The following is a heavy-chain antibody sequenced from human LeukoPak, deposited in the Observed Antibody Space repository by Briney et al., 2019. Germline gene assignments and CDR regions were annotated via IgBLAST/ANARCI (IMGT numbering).Heavy chain of an antibody. CDR3: ARPRMDSGYDSSFDY. D-gene: IGHD5-12*01. J-gene: IGHJ4*02. V-gene: IGHV5-51*01. CDR1: GYSFTTYW. Sequence: GESLKISCKGSGYSFTTYWIGWVRQMPGKGLEWMGLIYPGDSDTRYSPSLQGQVTISADKSISTAYLQWSSLKASDTAMYYCARPRMDSGYDSSFDYWGQGTPVTVSS. CDR2: IYPGDSDT.